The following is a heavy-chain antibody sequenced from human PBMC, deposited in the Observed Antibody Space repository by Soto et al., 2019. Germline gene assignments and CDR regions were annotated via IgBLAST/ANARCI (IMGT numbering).Heavy chain of an antibody. J-gene: IGHJ6*02. D-gene: IGHD3-22*01. Sequence: PGGSLRLSCAASGFTFSSYAMSWVRQAPGKGLEWVSAISGSGGSTYYADSVKGRFTISRDNSKNTLYLQMNSLRAEDTDVYYCAKEGSGYYYYYYGMDVWGQGTTVTVSS. CDR1: GFTFSSYA. CDR2: ISGSGGST. CDR3: AKEGSGYYYYYYGMDV. V-gene: IGHV3-23*01.